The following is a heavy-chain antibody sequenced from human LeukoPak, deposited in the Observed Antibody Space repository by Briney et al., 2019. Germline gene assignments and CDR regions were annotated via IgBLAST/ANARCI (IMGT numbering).Heavy chain of an antibody. D-gene: IGHD3-16*01. CDR2: IKQDGSEI. CDR1: GFTFSTFW. CDR3: ARGAPFGGY. V-gene: IGHV3-7*03. J-gene: IGHJ4*02. Sequence: GGSLRLSCAASGFTFSTFWMHWVRQAPGEGLEWVANIKQDGSEIYYVESVKGRFTISRDNAKNSLHLQMSGLRAEDTVVYYCARGAPFGGYWGQGTLVTVSS.